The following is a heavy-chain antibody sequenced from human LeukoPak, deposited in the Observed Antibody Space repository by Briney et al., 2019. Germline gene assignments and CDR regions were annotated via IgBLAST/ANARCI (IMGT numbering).Heavy chain of an antibody. J-gene: IGHJ4*02. D-gene: IGHD3-22*01. CDR2: IKSKSDGETT. CDR3: STDRVVGTTSYY. V-gene: IGHV3-15*01. CDR1: GFTFSIAW. Sequence: GGSLRLSCEASGFTFSIAWMRWVRQAPGKGLAWVGRIKSKSDGETTDYAAPVKGRFTISRDDSKNTLYLQMNSLKTENTAVYYCSTDRVVGTTSYYWGQGTLVTVSS.